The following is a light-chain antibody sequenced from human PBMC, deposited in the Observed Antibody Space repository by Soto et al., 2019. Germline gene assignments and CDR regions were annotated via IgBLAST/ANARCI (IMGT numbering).Light chain of an antibody. J-gene: IGKJ1*01. V-gene: IGKV1-16*01. CDR3: QQYHAYPWT. CDR2: AAS. Sequence: DIHMTQSPSSLSASIGDTVTITCRASQGVSDHLAWFQQNPGKAPKSLMYAASRLQSGVSSRFSGSGSGTDFTLTITSLQPGDFATYYCQQYHAYPWTFGQGTKVDIK. CDR1: QGVSDH.